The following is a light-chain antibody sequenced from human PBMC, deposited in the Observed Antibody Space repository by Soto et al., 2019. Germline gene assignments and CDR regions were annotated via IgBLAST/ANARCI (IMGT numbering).Light chain of an antibody. CDR2: EVN. Sequence: QSVLTQPASVSASPGQSITISCTGTSSDVGSYDAVSWYQHHPGKVPKLMIYEVNKRPSGVSYRFSGSKSGNTASLTISGLQAEDEADYYCCSYAGTSYVFGSGTKVTVL. V-gene: IGLV2-23*02. CDR3: CSYAGTSYV. J-gene: IGLJ1*01. CDR1: SSDVGSYDA.